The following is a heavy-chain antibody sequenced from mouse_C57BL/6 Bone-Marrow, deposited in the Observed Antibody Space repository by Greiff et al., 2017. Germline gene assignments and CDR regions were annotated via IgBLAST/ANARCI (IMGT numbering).Heavy chain of an antibody. CDR2: INPSNGGT. D-gene: IGHD1-1*01. CDR1: GYTFTSYW. V-gene: IGHV1-53*01. J-gene: IGHJ4*01. Sequence: QVQLQQPGTELVKPGASVKLSCKASGYTFTSYWMHWVKQRPGQGLEWIGNINPSNGGTNYNEKFKSKATLTVDKSSSTAYMQLSSLTSEDSAVYYCARSPPYYYGSDYAMDYWGQGTSVTGSS. CDR3: ARSPPYYYGSDYAMDY.